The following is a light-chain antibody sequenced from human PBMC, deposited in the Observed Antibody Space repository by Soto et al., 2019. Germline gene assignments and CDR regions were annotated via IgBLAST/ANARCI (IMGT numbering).Light chain of an antibody. Sequence: DIQMTQSPSSLSASVGDRVTITCRARQGISNYLAWFQQKPGKLPKLLIYAASTLQSGFPSRFSGSGSGTDFTLIISSLHPEDVATYFCQKYKSVPLTFGGGTKVEIK. CDR2: AAS. CDR3: QKYKSVPLT. J-gene: IGKJ4*01. V-gene: IGKV1-27*01. CDR1: QGISNY.